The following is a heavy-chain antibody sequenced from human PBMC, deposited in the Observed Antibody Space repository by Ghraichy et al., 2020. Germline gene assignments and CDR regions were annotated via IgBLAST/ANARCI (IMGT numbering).Heavy chain of an antibody. Sequence: GESLRLSCAASGFTFSSFGIHWVRQAPGKGLEWVAFIRYDGNNKYYADSVKGRFTISRDNSKNTLYLQMNSLRAEDTAVYYCAKDDEQWGWGYYYYLDVWGKGTTVTVSS. J-gene: IGHJ6*03. CDR3: AKDDEQWGWGYYYYLDV. V-gene: IGHV3-30*02. CDR2: IRYDGNNK. D-gene: IGHD6-19*01. CDR1: GFTFSSFG.